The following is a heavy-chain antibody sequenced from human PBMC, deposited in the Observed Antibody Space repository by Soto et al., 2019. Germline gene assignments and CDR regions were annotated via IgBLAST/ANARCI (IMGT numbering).Heavy chain of an antibody. Sequence: SETLSLTCTVSGGSISSGDYYWSWIRQPPGKGLEWIGYIYYSGSTYYNPSLKSRVTISVDTSKNQFSLKLSSVTAADTAVYYCARASMVREKGFDYWGQGTLVTVSS. CDR3: ARASMVREKGFDY. CDR2: IYYSGST. J-gene: IGHJ4*02. V-gene: IGHV4-30-4*01. CDR1: GGSISSGDYY. D-gene: IGHD3-10*01.